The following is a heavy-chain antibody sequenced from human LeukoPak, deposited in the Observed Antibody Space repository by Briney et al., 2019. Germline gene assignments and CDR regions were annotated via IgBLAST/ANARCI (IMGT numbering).Heavy chain of an antibody. D-gene: IGHD3-3*01. J-gene: IGHJ6*02. CDR2: INHSGST. CDR1: GGSFSGYY. CDR3: ASHGADFWSGYYRNNYYYGMDV. Sequence: PSETLSLTCAVYGGSFSGYYWSWIRQPPGKGLEWIGEINHSGSTNYNPSLKSRVTISVDTSKNQFSLKLSSVTAADTAVYYCASHGADFWSGYYRNNYYYGMDVWGQGTTVTVSS. V-gene: IGHV4-34*01.